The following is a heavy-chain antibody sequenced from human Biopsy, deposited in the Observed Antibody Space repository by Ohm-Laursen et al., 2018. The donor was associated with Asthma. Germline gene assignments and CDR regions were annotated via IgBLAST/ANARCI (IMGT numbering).Heavy chain of an antibody. CDR1: GDSFSIYT. V-gene: IGHV1-69*10. CDR2: LSPMIGRA. J-gene: IGHJ6*02. CDR3: ARAVTILQEWSGGMDV. Sequence: EASVKVSCKASGDSFSIYTYSWVRQAPGQGLEWMGGLSPMIGRANYAQKFQGRVTISADRSTSTAYIELSSLTIEDTAVYYCARAVTILQEWSGGMDVWGQGTTVTVSS. D-gene: IGHD3-3*01.